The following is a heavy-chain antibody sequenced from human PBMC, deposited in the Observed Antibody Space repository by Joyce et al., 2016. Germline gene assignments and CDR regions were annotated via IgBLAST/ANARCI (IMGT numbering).Heavy chain of an antibody. J-gene: IGHJ4*02. CDR1: GFTFDDYA. CDR3: AKVPAPCFDLDSSGLYYFDY. D-gene: IGHD3-22*01. V-gene: IGHV3-9*01. CDR2: ISWNSATI. Sequence: EVQLVESGGGSIQPGRSLRLSCAASGFTFDDYAMHWVRQAPGKGREWVSGISWNSATIGYADSVKGRFTISRDNAKNSLYLQMNSLRAEDTALYYCAKVPAPCFDLDSSGLYYFDYWGQGTLVTVSS.